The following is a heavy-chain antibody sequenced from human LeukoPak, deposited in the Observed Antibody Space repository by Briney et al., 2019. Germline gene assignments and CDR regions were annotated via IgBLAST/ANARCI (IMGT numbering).Heavy chain of an antibody. CDR3: ARDKYSTIDY. CDR1: GFTFSTYS. D-gene: IGHD6-6*01. V-gene: IGHV3-48*02. Sequence: GGSLRLSCAASGFTFSTYSMHWVRQAPGKGLEWVSYISGSSSTIYYADSLKGRFTISRDNAKSSLYLQMNSLRDKDTAVYYCARDKYSTIDYWGQGTLVTVST. CDR2: ISGSSSTI. J-gene: IGHJ4*02.